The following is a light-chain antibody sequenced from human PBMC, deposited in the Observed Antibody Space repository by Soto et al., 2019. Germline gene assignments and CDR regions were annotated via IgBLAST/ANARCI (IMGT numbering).Light chain of an antibody. CDR2: GAS. CDR1: QSVSSY. J-gene: IGKJ5*01. V-gene: IGKV3-15*01. Sequence: EIVMTQSPATLSVSPGERATLSCRASQSVSSYLAWYQQKPGQAPRLLIYGASTRATGIPARFSGSGSGTEFTLTISSLQSEDFAVYSCQQYNDWPLITFGQGTRLEIK. CDR3: QQYNDWPLIT.